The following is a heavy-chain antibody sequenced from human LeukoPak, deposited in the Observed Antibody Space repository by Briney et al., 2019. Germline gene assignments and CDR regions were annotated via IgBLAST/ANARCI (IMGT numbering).Heavy chain of an antibody. J-gene: IGHJ6*02. CDR2: IKQDGSEK. Sequence: PGGSLRLSCAAPGFTFSSYWMSWVRQAPGKGLEWVANIKQDGSEKDYVDSVKGRFTISRDNAKNSLYLQMNSLRAEDTAVYYCARVAPATADYYYYGMDVWGQGTTVTVSS. D-gene: IGHD2-2*01. CDR3: ARVAPATADYYYYGMDV. CDR1: GFTFSSYW. V-gene: IGHV3-7*01.